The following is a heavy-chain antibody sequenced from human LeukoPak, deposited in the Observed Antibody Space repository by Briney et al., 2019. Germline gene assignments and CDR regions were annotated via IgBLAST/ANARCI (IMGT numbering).Heavy chain of an antibody. CDR3: AKGYDFWSDYPCD. CDR1: GFTFRSYT. CDR2: ISGSGGNT. V-gene: IGHV3-23*01. D-gene: IGHD3-3*01. J-gene: IGHJ4*02. Sequence: GGSLRLSRAASGFTFRSYTMSWVRQAPGTGLGWVSTISGSGGNTYYADSVKGRFTISRDNAKNTLYLQMNSLRADDTAVYYCAKGYDFWSDYPCDWGQGTLVTVSS.